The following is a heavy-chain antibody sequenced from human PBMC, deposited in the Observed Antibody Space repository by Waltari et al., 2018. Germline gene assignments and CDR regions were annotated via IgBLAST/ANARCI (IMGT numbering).Heavy chain of an antibody. CDR3: ARDLADYYGSGSYYNRGGY. Sequence: VQLVPSGAEVKKPGASVKVSFKASGYTFTGYYLHWVRQAPAQGLEWMGRINPNSGGTNYAQKFQGRVTMTRDTSISTAYMELSRLRSDDTAVYYCARDLADYYGSGSYYNRGGYWGQGTLVTVSS. CDR2: INPNSGGT. CDR1: GYTFTGYY. D-gene: IGHD3-10*01. J-gene: IGHJ4*02. V-gene: IGHV1-2*06.